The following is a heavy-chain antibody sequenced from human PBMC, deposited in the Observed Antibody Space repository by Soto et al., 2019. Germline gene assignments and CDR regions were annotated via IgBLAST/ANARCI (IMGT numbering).Heavy chain of an antibody. CDR2: ISAYNGNT. V-gene: IGHV1-18*01. J-gene: IGHJ4*02. CDR1: GYIFSNFG. D-gene: IGHD1-7*01. Sequence: QVQLVQSGPEVKKPGASAKVSCKTSGYIFSNFGISWMRQVPGQGLEWMGWISAYNGNTNYAQKFQDRVTLTTDTSTNTAYMELRSLRSDDTAVYYCARASGGGMGTTSYWGQGTLVTVSS. CDR3: ARASGGGMGTTSY.